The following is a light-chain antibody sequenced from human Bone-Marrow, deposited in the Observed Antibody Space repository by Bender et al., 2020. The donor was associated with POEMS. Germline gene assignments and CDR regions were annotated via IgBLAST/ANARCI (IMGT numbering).Light chain of an antibody. CDR1: SSNIGTNP. V-gene: IGLV1-44*01. CDR2: INN. CDR3: CSYAGSRNLVM. J-gene: IGLJ3*02. Sequence: QSVLTQPPSASGTPGQRVAISCSGSSSNIGTNPVNWYQQLPGTAPKLLIYINNQRPSGVPDRFSGSKSGTTASLTISGLQTGDEADYYCCSYAGSRNLVMFGGGTKLTVL.